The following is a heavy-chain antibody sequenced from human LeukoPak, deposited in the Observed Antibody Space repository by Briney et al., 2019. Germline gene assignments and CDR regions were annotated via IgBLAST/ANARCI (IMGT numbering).Heavy chain of an antibody. Sequence: PGGSLRLSCAASGFTFSSYSMNWVRQAPGKGLEWVSYISSSSSTIYYADSVKGRFTISRDNAKNSLYLQMNSLRAEDTAVYYCARNLGFGPDYWGQGTLVTVSS. CDR1: GFTFSSYS. CDR3: ARNLGFGPDY. D-gene: IGHD3-10*01. J-gene: IGHJ4*02. CDR2: ISSSSSTI. V-gene: IGHV3-48*01.